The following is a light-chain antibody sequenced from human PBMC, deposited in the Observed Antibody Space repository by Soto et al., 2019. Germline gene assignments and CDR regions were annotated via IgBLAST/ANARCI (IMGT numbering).Light chain of an antibody. CDR2: VNNDGSH. Sequence: QLVLTQSPSASASLGASVKLTCTLSSGHSSYAIAWHQQQPEKGPRYLMKVNNDGSHNKGDGIPDRFSGSSSGAERYLTISSLQSEDEADYYCQTWGTGIHVVFGGGTKLTVL. J-gene: IGLJ2*01. CDR1: SGHSSYA. V-gene: IGLV4-69*01. CDR3: QTWGTGIHVV.